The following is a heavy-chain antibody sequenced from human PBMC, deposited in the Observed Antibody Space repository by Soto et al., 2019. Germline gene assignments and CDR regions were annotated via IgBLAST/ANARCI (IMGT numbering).Heavy chain of an antibody. D-gene: IGHD2-2*01. Sequence: PGGSLRLSCAASGFTFSSYGMHWVRQAPGKGLEWVAVIWYDGSNKYYADSVKGRFTISRDNSKNTLYLQMNSLRAEDTAVYYCARDYCSSTSCYYNYYYYGMDVWGQGTTVTVS. CDR1: GFTFSSYG. CDR2: IWYDGSNK. V-gene: IGHV3-33*01. CDR3: ARDYCSSTSCYYNYYYYGMDV. J-gene: IGHJ6*02.